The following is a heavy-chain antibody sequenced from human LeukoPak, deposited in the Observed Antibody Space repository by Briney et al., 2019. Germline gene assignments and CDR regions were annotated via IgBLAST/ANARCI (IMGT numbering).Heavy chain of an antibody. CDR3: AKARITIFEMTPYFDY. Sequence: GGSLRLSCAASGFTFSSYAMSWVRQAPGKGLEWVSAISGSGGSTYYADSVKGRFTISRDNSKNTLYLQMNSLRAEDTAVYYCAKARITIFEMTPYFDYWGQGTLVTVSS. V-gene: IGHV3-23*01. D-gene: IGHD3-3*01. CDR2: ISGSGGST. CDR1: GFTFSSYA. J-gene: IGHJ4*02.